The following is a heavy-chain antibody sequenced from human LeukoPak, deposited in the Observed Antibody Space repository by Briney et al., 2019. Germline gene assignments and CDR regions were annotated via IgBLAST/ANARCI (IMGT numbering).Heavy chain of an antibody. CDR3: ARDPVLLWFGESETGDAFDI. CDR1: GASIRISTYF. V-gene: IGHV4-39*07. CDR2: IHYSGTT. D-gene: IGHD3-10*01. Sequence: SETLSLTCNVSGASIRISTYFWGWIRQPQGKGLEWIGNIHYSGTTYYNPSLKSRVTLSVDTSKNHFSLKLSSVTAADTAVYYCARDPVLLWFGESETGDAFDIWGQGTMVSVSS. J-gene: IGHJ3*02.